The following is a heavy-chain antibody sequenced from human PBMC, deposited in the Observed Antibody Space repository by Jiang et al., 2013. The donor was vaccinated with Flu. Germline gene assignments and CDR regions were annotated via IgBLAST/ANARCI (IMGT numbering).Heavy chain of an antibody. CDR1: GFTFNDYA. CDR2: ISWNTDNI. Sequence: QLLESGGGLVQPGRSLRLSCAASGFTFNDYAMHWVRQAPGKGLEWVSGISWNTDNIDYADSVKGRFTISRDNAKNSLNLEMNSLRPEDTALYYCAKGRRFFVPGGYGMDVWGQGTTVTVSS. CDR3: AKGRRFFVPGGYGMDV. D-gene: IGHD3-3*01. V-gene: IGHV3-9*01. J-gene: IGHJ6*02.